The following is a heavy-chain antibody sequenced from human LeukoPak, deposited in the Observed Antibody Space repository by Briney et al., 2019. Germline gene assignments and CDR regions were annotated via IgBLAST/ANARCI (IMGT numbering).Heavy chain of an antibody. Sequence: GGSLRLSCEASGFTFSSYGMHWVRQAPGKGLEWVAFIRYDGSNKYYADSVKGRFTISRDNSKNTLYLQMNSLRAEDTAVYYCARQGPYPELLVRFDAFDIWGQGTMVTVSS. CDR1: GFTFSSYG. CDR2: IRYDGSNK. CDR3: ARQGPYPELLVRFDAFDI. D-gene: IGHD1-26*01. V-gene: IGHV3-30*02. J-gene: IGHJ3*02.